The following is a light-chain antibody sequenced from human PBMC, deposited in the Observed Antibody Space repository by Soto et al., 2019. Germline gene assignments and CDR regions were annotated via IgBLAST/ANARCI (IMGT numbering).Light chain of an antibody. Sequence: QAVVTQEPSFSVSPGGTVTLTCGLSSGSVSINYYPSWYQQTPGQAPRTLIYSTNTRSSGVPDRFSGSILGNKAALTITGAQADDESDYYCVLYMGGGIWVFGGGTQLTVL. CDR2: STN. CDR3: VLYMGGGIWV. J-gene: IGLJ7*01. CDR1: SGSVSINYY. V-gene: IGLV8-61*01.